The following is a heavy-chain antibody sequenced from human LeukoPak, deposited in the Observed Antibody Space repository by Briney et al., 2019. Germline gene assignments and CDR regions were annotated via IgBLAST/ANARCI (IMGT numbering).Heavy chain of an antibody. J-gene: IGHJ4*02. D-gene: IGHD3-10*01. CDR3: ARTGLLXFGXFXXXXDY. V-gene: IGHV4-39*01. CDR1: GGSISSSSYY. Sequence: SETLSLTCTVSGGSISSSSYYWGWIRQPPGKGLEWIGSIYYSGSTYYNPSLKSRVTISVDTSKNQFSLKLSSVTAADTAVYYCARTGLLXFGXFXXXXDYWGQXTXVTVSS. CDR2: IYYSGST.